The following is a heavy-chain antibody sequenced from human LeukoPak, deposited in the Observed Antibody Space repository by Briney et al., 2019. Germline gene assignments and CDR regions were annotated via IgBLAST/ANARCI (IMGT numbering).Heavy chain of an antibody. CDR1: GFTFSSYD. Sequence: GGSLRLSCAASGFTFSSYDMHWVRQAPGKGLEWVAGISYDGNKEYYVDSVKGRFTISRDNSKNTLYLQMNSLRAEDTAVYYCAKESAVAAAGLYYYYGMDVWGQGTTVTVSS. J-gene: IGHJ6*02. CDR3: AKESAVAAAGLYYYYGMDV. V-gene: IGHV3-30*18. CDR2: ISYDGNKE. D-gene: IGHD6-13*01.